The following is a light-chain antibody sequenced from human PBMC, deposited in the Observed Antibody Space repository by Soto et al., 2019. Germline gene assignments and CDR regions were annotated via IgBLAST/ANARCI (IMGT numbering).Light chain of an antibody. CDR1: QSISIW. CDR2: KTS. CDR3: QHYNDYACT. V-gene: IGKV1-5*03. J-gene: IGKJ1*01. Sequence: DIHMTQSPSTLSASVGDRVTITCRASQSISIWLAWSQQKPGKAPNLLIYKTSSLETGFSSRFRGSGSGTEFTQTISSLQPDYFATYYCQHYNDYACTFGQGTNVEVK.